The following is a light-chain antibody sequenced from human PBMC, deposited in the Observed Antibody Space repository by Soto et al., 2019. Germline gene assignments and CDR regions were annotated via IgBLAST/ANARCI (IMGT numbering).Light chain of an antibody. CDR1: SSDVGGYNY. CDR2: EVS. V-gene: IGLV2-8*01. CDR3: SSWGV. Sequence: QSALTQPPSASGSPGQSVTISCTGTSSDVGGYNYVSWYQQHPGKAPKLMIYEVSKRPSGVPDRFSGSKSGNTASLTVSGLQAEDEADYYCSSWGVFGTGTKVTVL. J-gene: IGLJ1*01.